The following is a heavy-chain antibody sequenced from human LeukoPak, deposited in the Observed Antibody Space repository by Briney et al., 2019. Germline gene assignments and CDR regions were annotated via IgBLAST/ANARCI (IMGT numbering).Heavy chain of an antibody. Sequence: TSETLSLTCTVSGGSISSYHWSWIRQPAGKGLEWIGRIYSSGSTNYNPSLKSRVTMSVDTSMNQFSLKLSSVTAADTAVYYCAGHHPRNTVDFWGQGTLVTVSS. CDR2: IYSSGST. J-gene: IGHJ4*02. D-gene: IGHD2-8*02. CDR3: AGHHPRNTVDF. V-gene: IGHV4-4*07. CDR1: GGSISSYH.